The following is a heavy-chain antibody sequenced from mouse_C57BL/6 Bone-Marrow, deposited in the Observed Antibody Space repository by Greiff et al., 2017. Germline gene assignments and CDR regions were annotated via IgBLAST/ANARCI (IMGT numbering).Heavy chain of an antibody. CDR2: IDPSDSET. CDR1: GYTFTSYW. J-gene: IGHJ1*03. CDR3: ARDGYYWYVDV. Sequence: VKLQQPGAELVRPGSSVKLSCKASGYTFTSYWMHWVKQRPIQGLEWIGNIDPSDSETHYNQKFKDKATLTVDKSSSTSYMQLSSLTSEDSAVYYCARDGYYWYVDVWGTGTTVTVSS. D-gene: IGHD2-3*01. V-gene: IGHV1-52*01.